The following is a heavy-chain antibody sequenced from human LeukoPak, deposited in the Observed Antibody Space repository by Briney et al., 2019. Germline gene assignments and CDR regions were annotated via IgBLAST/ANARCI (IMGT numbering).Heavy chain of an antibody. J-gene: IGHJ6*02. CDR2: IIPILGIA. CDR1: GGTFSSYA. V-gene: IGHV1-69*04. Sequence: GSSVKVSCKASGGTFSSYAISWVRQAPGQGLEWMGRIIPILGIANYAQKFQGRVTITADKSTSTAYMELNSLTSEDTAVYYCARGAIFGVTTRGYGMDVWGQGTTVTVSS. CDR3: ARGAIFGVTTRGYGMDV. D-gene: IGHD3-3*01.